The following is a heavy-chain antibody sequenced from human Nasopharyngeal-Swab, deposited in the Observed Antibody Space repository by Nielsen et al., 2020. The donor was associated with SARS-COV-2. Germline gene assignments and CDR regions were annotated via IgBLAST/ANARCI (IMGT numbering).Heavy chain of an antibody. D-gene: IGHD2-15*01. CDR1: RFTFSRWP. J-gene: IGHJ4*02. CDR2: ISSDGSDK. V-gene: IGHV3-30*03. CDR3: ASLRADTPDFAY. Sequence: GGSLRLSCVASRFTFSRWPIHWVRQAPGQGLEWVTVISSDGSDKQYVDSVKGRFTISRDNSKNTLYLQMKSLRAEDTGVYYCASLRADTPDFAYWGRGTLVTVSS.